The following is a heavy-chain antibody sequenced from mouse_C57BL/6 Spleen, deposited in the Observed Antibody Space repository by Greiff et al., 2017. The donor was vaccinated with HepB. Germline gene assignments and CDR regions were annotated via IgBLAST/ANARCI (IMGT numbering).Heavy chain of an antibody. CDR3: ARGITTVVGY. D-gene: IGHD1-1*01. CDR1: GYTFTSYW. V-gene: IGHV1-55*01. Sequence: VQLQQPGAELVKPGASVKMSCKASGYTFTSYWITWVMQRPGQGLEWIGDIYPGSGSTNYNEKFKSKATLTVDTSSSTSYMQLSSLTSEDAAVYYCARGITTVVGYWGQGTTLTVSS. CDR2: IYPGSGST. J-gene: IGHJ2*01.